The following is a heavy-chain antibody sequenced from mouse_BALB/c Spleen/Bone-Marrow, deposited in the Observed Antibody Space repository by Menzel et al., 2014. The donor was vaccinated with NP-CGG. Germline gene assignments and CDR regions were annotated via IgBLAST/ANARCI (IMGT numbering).Heavy chain of an antibody. CDR1: GYSITSDYA. CDR2: ISYSGST. V-gene: IGHV3-2*02. J-gene: IGHJ4*01. CDR3: ARGGYDDAVDY. D-gene: IGHD2-14*01. Sequence: VQLQQSGPGLVKPSQSLSLTCTVTGYSITSDYAWNWIRQFPGNKLEWMGYISYSGSTSYNPSLKSRISITRDTSKNQFFLQLNSVTSEDTATYYCARGGYDDAVDYWGQGTSVTVPS.